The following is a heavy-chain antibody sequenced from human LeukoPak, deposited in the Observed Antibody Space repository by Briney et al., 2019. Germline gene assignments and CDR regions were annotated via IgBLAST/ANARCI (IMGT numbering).Heavy chain of an antibody. V-gene: IGHV3-23*01. D-gene: IGHD6-19*01. Sequence: GGSLRLSCAASGFTFYDYAMSWVRQAPGKGLEGFSFFRGRGGPTFCGDSVRGRFTISREYSKRTVFLQMHSVRAEDRAVYYCAKWPVWCIAVTGRTFVYWGQGARVTVS. CDR3: AKWPVWCIAVTGRTFVY. J-gene: IGHJ4*02. CDR1: GFTFYDYA. CDR2: FRGRGGPT.